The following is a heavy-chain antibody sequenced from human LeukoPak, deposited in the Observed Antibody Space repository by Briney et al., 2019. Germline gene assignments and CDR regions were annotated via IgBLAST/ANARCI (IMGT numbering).Heavy chain of an antibody. D-gene: IGHD3-16*01. J-gene: IGHJ4*02. CDR1: GFDFNYYD. Sequence: PRGSLRLSCVGSGFDFNYYDINWVRQAPGKGLEWVSSISSRSSYIYFADSAKGRFTISRDNANGSVFLHMTSLRPEDTAVYYCARRGGMSSGRSFDHWGQGTLVTVSS. CDR2: ISSRSSYI. CDR3: ARRGGMSSGRSFDH. V-gene: IGHV3-21*01.